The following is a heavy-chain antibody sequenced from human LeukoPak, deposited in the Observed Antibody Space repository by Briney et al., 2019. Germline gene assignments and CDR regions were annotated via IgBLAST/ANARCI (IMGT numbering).Heavy chain of an antibody. V-gene: IGHV1-46*01. CDR1: GYTFTSYY. Sequence: ASVKVSCKASGYTFTSYYMHWVRQAPGQGFEWMGIINPSGGSTSYAQKFQGRVTMTRDTSTSTAYMELSSLRSEDTAVYYCARDWLVGATAPGYWGQGTLVTVSS. CDR2: INPSGGST. CDR3: ARDWLVGATAPGY. J-gene: IGHJ4*02. D-gene: IGHD1-26*01.